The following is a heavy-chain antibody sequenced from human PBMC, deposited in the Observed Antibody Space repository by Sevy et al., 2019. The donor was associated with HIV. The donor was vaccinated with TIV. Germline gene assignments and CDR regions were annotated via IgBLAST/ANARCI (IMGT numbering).Heavy chain of an antibody. CDR2: ISWNSGSI. J-gene: IGHJ3*02. Sequence: GGSLRLSCAASGLTFDDYAMHWVRQAPGKGLEWVSGISWNSGSIGYADSVKGRFTISRDNAKNSLYLQMNSLRAEDTALYYCAKGGFLTMVRGEENGAFDIWGQGTMVTVSS. V-gene: IGHV3-9*01. CDR1: GLTFDDYA. CDR3: AKGGFLTMVRGEENGAFDI. D-gene: IGHD3-10*01.